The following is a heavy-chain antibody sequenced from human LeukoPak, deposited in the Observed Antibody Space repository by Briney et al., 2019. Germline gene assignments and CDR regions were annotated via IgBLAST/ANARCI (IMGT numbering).Heavy chain of an antibody. V-gene: IGHV4-38-2*02. CDR1: GYSISSGYF. Sequence: SETLSLTCTVSGYSISSGYFWGWIRQPPGKGLEWIGVYHVGTTDNNPSLKSRVTISVDTSKNQMSLKLSSVTAADTAVYYCARCLGFLIGSTWYPDAFDIWGQGTMVTVSS. CDR3: ARCLGFLIGSTWYPDAFDI. J-gene: IGHJ3*02. D-gene: IGHD6-13*01. CDR2: VYHVGTT.